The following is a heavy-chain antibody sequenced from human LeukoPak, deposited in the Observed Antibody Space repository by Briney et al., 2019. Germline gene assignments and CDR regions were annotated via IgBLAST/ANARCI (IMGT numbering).Heavy chain of an antibody. CDR2: IYYSGST. J-gene: IGHJ6*04. Sequence: PSETLSLTCTVSGGSISSYYWSWIRQPPGKGLEWIGYIYYSGSTNYNPSLKSRVTMSVDTSKNQFSLKLSSVTAADTAVYYCARESLRFLESDVWGKGTTVTVSS. CDR1: GGSISSYY. V-gene: IGHV4-59*12. CDR3: ARESLRFLESDV. D-gene: IGHD3-3*01.